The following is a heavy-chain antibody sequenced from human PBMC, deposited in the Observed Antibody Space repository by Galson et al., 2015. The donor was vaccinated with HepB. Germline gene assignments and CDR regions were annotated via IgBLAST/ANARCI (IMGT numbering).Heavy chain of an antibody. J-gene: IGHJ4*02. CDR3: ARVGARRTTPFDY. CDR1: GGTFSSYA. Sequence: SVKVSCKASGGTFSSYAISWVRQAPGQGLEWMGGIIPIFGTANYAQKFQGRVTITADESTSTAYMELSSLRSEDTAVYYCARVGARRTTPFDYWGQGTLVTVSS. D-gene: IGHD1-7*01. V-gene: IGHV1-69*13. CDR2: IIPIFGTA.